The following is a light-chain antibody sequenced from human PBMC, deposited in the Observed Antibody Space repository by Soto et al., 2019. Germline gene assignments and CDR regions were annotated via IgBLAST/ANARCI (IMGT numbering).Light chain of an antibody. CDR3: QQYGSSPWT. J-gene: IGKJ1*01. CDR2: GAS. CDR1: QSVSSK. V-gene: IGKV3-15*01. Sequence: ETVMTQSPATLSVSPGERATLSCRASQSVSSKLAWYQQKPGQAPRLLIYGASTRATGIPARFSGSGSGTEFTLTISSLQSEDFAVYYCQQYGSSPWTFGQGTKVDIK.